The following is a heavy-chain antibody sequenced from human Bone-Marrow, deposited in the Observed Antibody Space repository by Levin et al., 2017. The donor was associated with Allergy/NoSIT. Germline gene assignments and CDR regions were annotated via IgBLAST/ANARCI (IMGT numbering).Heavy chain of an antibody. Sequence: GASVKVSCTVSGSSLSHLFIQWVRQAPGKGFEWMGGYDLEDGETIYAHNFQGRVDMTEDTSTNTAYLELSSLRSDDTALYFCAAEGGSGAYDHWGQGTLVTVSA. D-gene: IGHD3-10*01. V-gene: IGHV1-24*01. CDR3: AAEGGSGAYDH. CDR1: GSSLSHLF. CDR2: YDLEDGET. J-gene: IGHJ4*02.